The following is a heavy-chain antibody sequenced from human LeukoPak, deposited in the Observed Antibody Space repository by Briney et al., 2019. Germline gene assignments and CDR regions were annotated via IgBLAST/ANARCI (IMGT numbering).Heavy chain of an antibody. V-gene: IGHV2-5*02. CDR1: GFPLTTSALG. CDR3: AHGGRDSWNFDY. CDR2: SYCDDDK. J-gene: IGHJ4*02. D-gene: IGHD3-16*01. Sequence: SGPTEALPTKLLMLPHNFPGFPLTTSALGVGWVRQPQGKALECLALSYCDDDKLYSPSLRSRLTITKDTSNNQVVLTMTNMDPVDTATYYCAHGGRDSWNFDYWGQGTLVTVSS.